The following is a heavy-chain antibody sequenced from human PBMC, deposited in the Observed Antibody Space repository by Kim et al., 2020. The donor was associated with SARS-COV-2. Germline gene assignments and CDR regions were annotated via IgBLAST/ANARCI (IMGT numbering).Heavy chain of an antibody. CDR1: GASISSGSYS. Sequence: SETLSLTCDVSGASISSGSYSWSWIRQSPGQGLEWIASIYQSGGTYYTPSLKSRLSISMDRSRNRFSLTLTSVTAADTAVYYCARGPYSDYFDYRGQGTL. CDR3: ARGPYSDYFDY. J-gene: IGHJ4*02. D-gene: IGHD4-4*01. V-gene: IGHV4-30-2*06. CDR2: IYQSGGT.